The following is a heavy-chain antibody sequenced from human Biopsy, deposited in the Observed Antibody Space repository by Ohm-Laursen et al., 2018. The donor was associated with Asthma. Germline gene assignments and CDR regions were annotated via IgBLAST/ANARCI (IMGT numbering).Heavy chain of an antibody. V-gene: IGHV3-23*01. D-gene: IGHD6-19*01. CDR2: ITGSGGTT. Sequence: LSLTCAASGFTFSSSAMSWVRQAPGKGLERVSAITGSGGTTYYADSVRGRFTISRDNSKSTLFLQMDSLSAEDTAVYYCAKDFRGIAVAGDRGFDYWGQGTLVTASS. J-gene: IGHJ4*02. CDR3: AKDFRGIAVAGDRGFDY. CDR1: GFTFSSSA.